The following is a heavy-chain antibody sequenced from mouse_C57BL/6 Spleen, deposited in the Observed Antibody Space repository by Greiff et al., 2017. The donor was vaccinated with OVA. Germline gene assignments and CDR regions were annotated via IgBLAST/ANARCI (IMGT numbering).Heavy chain of an antibody. CDR3: ARLWDFDY. V-gene: IGHV5-17*01. CDR2: ISSGSSTI. J-gene: IGHJ2*01. CDR1: GFTFSDYG. Sequence: EVKVVESGGGLVKPGGSLKLSCAASGFTFSDYGMHWVRQAPEKGLEWVAYISSGSSTIYYADTVKGRFTISRDNAKNTLFLHMTSLSAEDTAMYYCARLWDFDYWGQGTTLTVSS. D-gene: IGHD4-1*01.